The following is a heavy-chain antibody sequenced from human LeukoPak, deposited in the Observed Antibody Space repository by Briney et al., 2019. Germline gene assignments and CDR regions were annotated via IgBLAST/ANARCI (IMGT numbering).Heavy chain of an antibody. CDR3: ARVPYSSSWRGYVNYYYYYMDV. D-gene: IGHD6-13*01. CDR2: INWNGGST. Sequence: GGSLRLSCAASGFTFDDYGMSWVRQAPGKGREGVSGINWNGGSTGYADSVKGRFTISRDNAKNSLYLQMNSLRAEDTALYYCARVPYSSSWRGYVNYYYYYMDVWGKGTTVTVSS. J-gene: IGHJ6*03. V-gene: IGHV3-20*04. CDR1: GFTFDDYG.